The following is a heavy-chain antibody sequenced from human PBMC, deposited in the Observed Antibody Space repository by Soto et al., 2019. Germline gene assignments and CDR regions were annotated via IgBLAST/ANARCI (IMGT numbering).Heavy chain of an antibody. Sequence: SETLSLTCTVSGGSINSGGYYWNWIRQHPGKGLEWIGYIYYSGSTYYNPSLKSRVTISVDTSKNQFSLKLSSVTAADTAVYYCAAEYYYGSSDPKGRIDWGQGTLVTVSS. J-gene: IGHJ4*02. V-gene: IGHV4-31*03. CDR1: GGSINSGGYY. D-gene: IGHD3-22*01. CDR2: IYYSGST. CDR3: AAEYYYGSSDPKGRID.